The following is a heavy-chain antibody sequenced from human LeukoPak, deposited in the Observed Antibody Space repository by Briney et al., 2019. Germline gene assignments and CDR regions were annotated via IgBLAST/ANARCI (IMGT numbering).Heavy chain of an antibody. CDR3: ARVPIYGDYAFDY. J-gene: IGHJ4*02. D-gene: IGHD4-17*01. CDR1: GGSVSSGSYY. V-gene: IGHV4-61*01. CDR2: IYYSGST. Sequence: PSETLSLTCTVSGGSVSSGSYYWIWIRQPPGKGLEWIGYIYYSGSTNYNPSLKSRVTISVDTSKNQFSLKLSSVTAADTAVYYCARVPIYGDYAFDYWGQGTLVTVSS.